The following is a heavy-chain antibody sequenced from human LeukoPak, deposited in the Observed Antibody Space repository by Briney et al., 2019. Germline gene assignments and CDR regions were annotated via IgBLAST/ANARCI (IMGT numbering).Heavy chain of an antibody. J-gene: IGHJ4*02. CDR1: GGSISSYY. Sequence: PSETLSLTCTVSGGSISSYYWIWIRQPPGKALEWIGYICYSGSTNYNPSLKSRVTISVDTSKNQFSQKLSSVTAADTAVYYCARDPAAAYFDYWGQGTLVTVSS. CDR3: ARDPAAAYFDY. CDR2: ICYSGST. V-gene: IGHV4-59*01. D-gene: IGHD6-13*01.